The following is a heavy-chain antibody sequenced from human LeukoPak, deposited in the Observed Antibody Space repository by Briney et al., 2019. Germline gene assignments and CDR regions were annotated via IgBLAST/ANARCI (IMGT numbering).Heavy chain of an antibody. CDR3: ARGVRGVLGYDAFDI. D-gene: IGHD3-10*01. CDR1: GGSISSYY. J-gene: IGHJ3*02. V-gene: IGHV4-59*01. Sequence: SETLSLTCTVSGGSISSYYWSWIRQPPGKGLEWIGYIYYSGSTNYNPSLKSRVTISVDTSKNQFSLKLSSVTAADTAVYYCARGVRGVLGYDAFDIWGQGTMVTVSS. CDR2: IYYSGST.